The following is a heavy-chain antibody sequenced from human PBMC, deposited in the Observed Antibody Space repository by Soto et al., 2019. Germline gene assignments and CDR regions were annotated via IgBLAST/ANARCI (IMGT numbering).Heavy chain of an antibody. CDR3: ARALVHGGDF. D-gene: IGHD3-10*01. Sequence: GGSLRLSCAASGFTFSNYWMAWVRQAPGKGLEWVANIKQDGSETNFVDSVKGRFTISRDNAKNSLHLQMNSMRAEDTAVYYCARALVHGGDFWGQGTLVTVSS. CDR2: IKQDGSET. CDR1: GFTFSNYW. J-gene: IGHJ4*02. V-gene: IGHV3-7*01.